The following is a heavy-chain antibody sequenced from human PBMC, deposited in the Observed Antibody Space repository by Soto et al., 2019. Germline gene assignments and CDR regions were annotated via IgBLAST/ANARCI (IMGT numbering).Heavy chain of an antibody. CDR2: VYYSGTT. V-gene: IGHV4-39*01. J-gene: IGHJ6*02. Sequence: SETLSLTCTVSGGSISSRSHYWVWIRQPPGKGLEWIGSVYYSGTTYYNPSLKSRVTISVDTSKNQFSLKLSFVTAADTAIYYCASLARFENLGSYHYYTMDVWGQGTTVTVSS. CDR3: ASLARFENLGSYHYYTMDV. CDR1: GGSISSRSHY. D-gene: IGHD2-2*03.